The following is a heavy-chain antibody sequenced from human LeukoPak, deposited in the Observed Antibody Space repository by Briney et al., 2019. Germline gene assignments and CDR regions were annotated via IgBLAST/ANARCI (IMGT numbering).Heavy chain of an antibody. Sequence: GGSLRLSCAASRFTVSSNYLSWVRQAPGKGLEWVSVIYSGGNTYYADSVKGRFTISRDNSKNTLYLQMTSLRAEDTAVYYCARGGVTLIVPILWGQGTLVTVSS. CDR2: IYSGGNT. J-gene: IGHJ4*02. CDR3: ARGGVTLIVPIL. V-gene: IGHV3-53*01. D-gene: IGHD3-22*01. CDR1: RFTVSSNY.